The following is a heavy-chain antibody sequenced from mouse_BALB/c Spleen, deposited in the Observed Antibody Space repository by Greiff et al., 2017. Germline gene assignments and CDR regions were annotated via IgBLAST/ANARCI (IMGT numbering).Heavy chain of an antibody. CDR3: EGGYYGNMAWFAY. CDR2: ISDGGSYT. Sequence: EVQLVESGGGLVKPGGSLKLSCAASGFTFSDYYMYWVRQTPEKRLEWVATISDGGSYTYYPDSVKGRFTISRDNAKNNLYLQMSSLKSEDTAMYYCEGGYYGNMAWFAYGGQGTLVTVSA. J-gene: IGHJ3*01. D-gene: IGHD2-1*01. V-gene: IGHV5-4*02. CDR1: GFTFSDYY.